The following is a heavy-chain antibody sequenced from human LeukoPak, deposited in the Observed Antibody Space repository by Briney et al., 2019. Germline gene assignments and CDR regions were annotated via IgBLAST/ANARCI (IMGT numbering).Heavy chain of an antibody. CDR1: GGSISSSSYY. CDR3: ARGRAAAGGDC. Sequence: SETLSLTCTVSGGSISSSSYYWGWIRQPPGKGLEWIGSIYYSGSTYYNPSLKSRVTISVDTSKNQFSLKLSSVTAADTAVYYCARGRAAAGGDCWGQGTLVTVSS. J-gene: IGHJ4*02. V-gene: IGHV4-39*01. CDR2: IYYSGST. D-gene: IGHD6-13*01.